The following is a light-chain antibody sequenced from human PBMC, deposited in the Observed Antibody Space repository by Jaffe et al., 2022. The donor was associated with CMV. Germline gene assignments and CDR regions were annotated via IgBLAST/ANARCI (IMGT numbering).Light chain of an antibody. CDR1: QGISNS. Sequence: DIQMTQFPSVMSASVGDSVTISCRASQGISNSVVWFRQKPGKVPERLIYGASILEGGVPSRFSGSGSGTEFTLTISSLQPEDFATYYCLQHYSYPRTFGQGTKVDVK. V-gene: IGKV1-17*03. CDR3: LQHYSYPRT. CDR2: GAS. J-gene: IGKJ1*01.